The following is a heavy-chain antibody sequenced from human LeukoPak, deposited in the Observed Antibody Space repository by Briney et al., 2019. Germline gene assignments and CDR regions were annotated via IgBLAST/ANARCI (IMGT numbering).Heavy chain of an antibody. V-gene: IGHV3-11*04. CDR3: AREASGNYYVFDS. CDR1: GFSFSNYY. CDR2: ITNSGSST. Sequence: PGGSLRLSCAASGFSFSNYYMSWIRQAPGKGLEWVSYITNSGSSTHYADAVKGRFTISRGNVKESVHLHMTSLRAEDTGVYYCAREASGNYYVFDSWGQGTLVTVSS. D-gene: IGHD1-26*01. J-gene: IGHJ4*02.